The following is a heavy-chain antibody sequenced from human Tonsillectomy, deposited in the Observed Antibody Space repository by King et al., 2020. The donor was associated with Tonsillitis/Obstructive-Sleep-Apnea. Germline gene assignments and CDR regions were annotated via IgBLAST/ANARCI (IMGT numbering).Heavy chain of an antibody. V-gene: IGHV3-13*01. CDR2: IGTAGDT. CDR1: GFTFRDYD. D-gene: IGHD5-18*01. Sequence: QLVQSGGGLVQPGGSLRLSCVVSGFTFRDYDMHWVRQPPGKGLEWVSVIGTAGDTYYPGSVKGRFTISRENAKNSLYLQMNSLTAGDTALYYCVRDVGYNAFAIWGQGTMVTVSS. J-gene: IGHJ3*02. CDR3: VRDVGYNAFAI.